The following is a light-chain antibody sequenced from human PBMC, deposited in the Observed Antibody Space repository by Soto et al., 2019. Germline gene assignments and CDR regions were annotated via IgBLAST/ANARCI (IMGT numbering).Light chain of an antibody. Sequence: EIVMTQSPATLSVSPGDGATLSCRASQSVDSNLAWYQQKPGQTPRLLMYGASTRPTGIPARFSGSGSGTEFTLTISSLQSEDFAVYYCQQYNNWPLYTFGQGTKLEIK. V-gene: IGKV3D-15*01. CDR1: QSVDSN. J-gene: IGKJ2*01. CDR2: GAS. CDR3: QQYNNWPLYT.